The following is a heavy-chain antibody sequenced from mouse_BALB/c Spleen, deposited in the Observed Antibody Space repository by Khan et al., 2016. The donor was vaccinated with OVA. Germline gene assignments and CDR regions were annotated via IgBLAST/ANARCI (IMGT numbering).Heavy chain of an antibody. Sequence: VQLVESGPGLVAPSQSLSITCTASGFSLTSYGIHWVRQPPGKGLEWLGIIWACGSTNYNSALMSRLSISKDNSRSQVFLKMNSLQTDDTAMYFCARDRESDYFDYWGQGTTLTVSS. CDR1: GFSLTSYG. V-gene: IGHV2-9*02. J-gene: IGHJ2*01. CDR2: IWACGST. CDR3: ARDRESDYFDY.